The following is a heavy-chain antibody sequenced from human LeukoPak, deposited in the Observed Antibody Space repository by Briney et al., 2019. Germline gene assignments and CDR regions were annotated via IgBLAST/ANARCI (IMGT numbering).Heavy chain of an antibody. CDR3: ARDSKYGILTGYYSGFYDY. Sequence: KFQGRVTITRDASASTAYMELSSLRSEDTAVYYCARDSKYGILTGYYSGFYDYWGQGTLVTVSS. D-gene: IGHD3-9*01. J-gene: IGHJ4*02. V-gene: IGHV1-3*01.